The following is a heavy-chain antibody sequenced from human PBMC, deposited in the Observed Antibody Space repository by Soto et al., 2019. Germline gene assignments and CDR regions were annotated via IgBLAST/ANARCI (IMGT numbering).Heavy chain of an antibody. J-gene: IGHJ6*02. V-gene: IGHV3-33*06. CDR3: AKFARYGDYPINRFYYYYYGMDV. D-gene: IGHD4-17*01. CDR2: IWDDGSNK. CDR1: GFTFSSYG. Sequence: GGSLRLSCAASGFTFSSYGMHWVRQAPGKGLEWVAVIWDDGSNKYYADSVKGRFTISRDNSKNTLYLKMNSLRAEDTAVYYCAKFARYGDYPINRFYYYYYGMDVWGQGTTVTVSS.